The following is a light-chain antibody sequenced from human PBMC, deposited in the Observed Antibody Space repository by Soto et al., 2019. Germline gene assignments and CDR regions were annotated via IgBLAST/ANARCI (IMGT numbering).Light chain of an antibody. CDR1: SSDVGSYNL. CDR2: EGS. V-gene: IGLV2-23*01. Sequence: VLTQPASVSGSPGQSITISCTGTSSDVGSYNLVSWYQLHPGKAPKLIIYEGSKRPSGVSNRFSGSKSGNTASLTISGLQAEDEADYYCCSYAGSSTPLVFGTGTKVTVL. J-gene: IGLJ1*01. CDR3: CSYAGSSTPLV.